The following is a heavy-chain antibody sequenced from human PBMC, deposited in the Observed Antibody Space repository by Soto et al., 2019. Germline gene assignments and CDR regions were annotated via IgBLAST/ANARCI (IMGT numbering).Heavy chain of an antibody. CDR3: AIDASTTGDIYS. CDR2: INAGNGNT. J-gene: IGHJ5*02. D-gene: IGHD1-1*01. V-gene: IGHV1-3*01. Sequence: ASVKVSCKASGYTFTSYAMHWVRQAPGQRLEWMGWINAGNGNTKYSQKFQGRVTITRDTSASTAYMELSSLRSEDTAVYYCAIDASTTGDIYSWGQGTPLPVSS. CDR1: GYTFTSYA.